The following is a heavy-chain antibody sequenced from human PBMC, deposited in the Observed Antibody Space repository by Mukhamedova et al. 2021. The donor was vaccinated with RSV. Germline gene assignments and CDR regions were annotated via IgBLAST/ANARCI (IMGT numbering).Heavy chain of an antibody. V-gene: IGHV4-38-2*01. CDR3: TTSTNWYLDL. Sequence: SSAYYWGWIRQPPGKGLEWIGSLYPSGTTYYNPSLNSRVAISVDTSRIQFSLKLSSVTATDTAVYYCTTSTNWYLDLWGRGTLVT. D-gene: IGHD2/OR15-2a*01. CDR1: SSAYY. CDR2: LYPSGTT. J-gene: IGHJ2*01.